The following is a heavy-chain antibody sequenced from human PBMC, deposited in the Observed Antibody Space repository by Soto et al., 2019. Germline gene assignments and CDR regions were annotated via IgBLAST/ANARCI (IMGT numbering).Heavy chain of an antibody. CDR1: GETFSGYA. CDR2: IIPIFGTA. CDR3: ARDPDCSGGSCYDY. Sequence: SLTVYLQGSGETFSGYAVNLVRQDPGQGLEWMGGIIPIFGTANYAQKFQGRVTITADKSTSTAYMELSSLRSEDTAVYYCARDPDCSGGSCYDYWGQGTLVTGSS. D-gene: IGHD2-15*01. V-gene: IGHV1-69*06. J-gene: IGHJ4*02.